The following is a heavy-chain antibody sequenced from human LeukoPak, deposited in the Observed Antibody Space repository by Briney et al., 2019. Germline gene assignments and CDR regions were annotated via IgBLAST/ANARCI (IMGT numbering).Heavy chain of an antibody. D-gene: IGHD2-21*01. CDR1: GFSFSDYG. CDR3: ARDRLSTYDYFDT. Sequence: PGRSLRLSCAASGFSFSDYGMHWVRQAPGKGLEWVAVIWYDGSNQYYADSVKGRFTVSRDSSKNTLYLQMDSLRAEDTAVYFCARDRLSTYDYFDTWGQGTLVTVSS. J-gene: IGHJ4*02. V-gene: IGHV3-33*01. CDR2: IWYDGSNQ.